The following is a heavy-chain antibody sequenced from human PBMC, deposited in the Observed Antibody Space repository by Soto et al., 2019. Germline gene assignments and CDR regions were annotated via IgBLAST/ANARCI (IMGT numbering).Heavy chain of an antibody. CDR2: IRNKANSYAT. CDR3: ISHSPEDMIRT. V-gene: IGHV3-73*01. Sequence: WGSLRLSCAASGFTFIGSSVRWCRHSFGKGLEWVGRIRNKANSYATAYAASVRGRFTISRDDSKNTAFLQMNSLNTEDTAVYYCISHSPEDMIRTWGQGTLVTVSS. CDR1: GFTFIGSS. D-gene: IGHD2-15*01. J-gene: IGHJ4*02.